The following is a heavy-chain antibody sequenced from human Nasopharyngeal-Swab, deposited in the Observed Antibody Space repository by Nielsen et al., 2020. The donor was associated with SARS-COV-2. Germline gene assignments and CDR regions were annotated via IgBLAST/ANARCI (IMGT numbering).Heavy chain of an antibody. D-gene: IGHD1-7*01. V-gene: IGHV3-7*01. J-gene: IGHJ4*02. CDR1: EFTFNNYW. Sequence: GESLTISWAASEFTFNNYWMSWVRQAPGKGLEWVANIKQDGSERYYVDSVKGRFTISRDNAKNSLFLQMNSLRAEDTAVYYCARARYNWNLDYFDYWGQGTLVTVSS. CDR2: IKQDGSER. CDR3: ARARYNWNLDYFDY.